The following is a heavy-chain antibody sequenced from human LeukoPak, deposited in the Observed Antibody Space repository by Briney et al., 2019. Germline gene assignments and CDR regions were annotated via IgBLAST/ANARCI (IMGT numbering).Heavy chain of an antibody. D-gene: IGHD2-2*01. Sequence: SETLSLTCAVYGGSFSGYYWSWIRQPPGKGLEWIGEINHSGNTYYNPSLKSRVAISIDRSKNQFSLKLTSVTAADTAVYYCARLECSATSCGAMDVWGQGTTVTVSS. CDR3: ARLECSATSCGAMDV. CDR2: INHSGNT. J-gene: IGHJ6*02. CDR1: GGSFSGYY. V-gene: IGHV4-34*01.